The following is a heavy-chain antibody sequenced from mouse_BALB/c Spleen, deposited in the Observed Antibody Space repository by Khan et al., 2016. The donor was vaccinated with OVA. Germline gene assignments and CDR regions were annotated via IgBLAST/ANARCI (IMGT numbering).Heavy chain of an antibody. CDR2: VYPGDGRA. V-gene: IGHV1S81*02. D-gene: IGHD2-10*01. CDR1: GYSFTNYW. Sequence: QVQLQQPGAELVKPGASVKLSCKASGYSFTNYWVHWVNQRPGPGLEWFGEVYPGDGRADYNEKFKTKATLPVDKSSITAGMQLSSLTSEDSAVYSCARNAYVGNYFDSRGQGTTLTVSS. CDR3: ARNAYVGNYFDS. J-gene: IGHJ2*01.